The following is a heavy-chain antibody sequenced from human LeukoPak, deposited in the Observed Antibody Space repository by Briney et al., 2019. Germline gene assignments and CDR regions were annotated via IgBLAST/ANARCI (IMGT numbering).Heavy chain of an antibody. Sequence: GESLKISCKGSGYSFTSFWNGWVRQMPGKGLEWVGIIYPGDSDTRYSPSFQGQVTISADKSISTAYLQWSSLKASETAMYYCARRYFTAMADYGMDVWGQGTTVTVSS. J-gene: IGHJ6*02. D-gene: IGHD5-18*01. CDR3: ARRYFTAMADYGMDV. V-gene: IGHV5-51*01. CDR2: IYPGDSDT. CDR1: GYSFTSFW.